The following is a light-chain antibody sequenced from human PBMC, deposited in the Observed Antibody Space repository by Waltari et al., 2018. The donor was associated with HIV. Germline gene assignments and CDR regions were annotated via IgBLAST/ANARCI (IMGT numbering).Light chain of an antibody. J-gene: IGKJ3*01. Sequence: DIQLTQSPSSLSASVGDRVSITCRAGQNIHTFLNWYQQQPGSAPKLLISGASRLPSGVPSRFSCSGSETDFTLTIDNLQIEDFATYYCLQTDSMPLTFGPGTKVD. CDR3: LQTDSMPLT. V-gene: IGKV1-39*01. CDR2: GAS. CDR1: QNIHTF.